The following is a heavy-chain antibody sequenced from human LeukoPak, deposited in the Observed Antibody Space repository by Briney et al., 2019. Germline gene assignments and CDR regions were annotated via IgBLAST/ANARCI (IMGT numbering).Heavy chain of an antibody. CDR2: INHSGST. D-gene: IGHD3-16*02. J-gene: IGHJ4*02. V-gene: IGHV4-34*01. Sequence: SETLSLTCAVYGGSFIGYYWSWIRQPPGKGLEWIGEINHSGSTNYNPSLKSRVTISVDTSKNQFSLKLSSVTAADTAVYYCARFDMITFGGVIVISGRFDYWGQGTLVTVSS. CDR1: GGSFIGYY. CDR3: ARFDMITFGGVIVISGRFDY.